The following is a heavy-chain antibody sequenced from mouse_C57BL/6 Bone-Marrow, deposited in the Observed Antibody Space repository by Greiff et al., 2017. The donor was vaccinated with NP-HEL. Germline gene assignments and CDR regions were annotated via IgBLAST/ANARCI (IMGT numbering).Heavy chain of an antibody. Sequence: VQLVESGADFVKPGASVKLSCKASGYTFTSYWMHWVKQRPGRGLAWIGRIDPNGGGTKFNEKFKTKATLTVDKPSSTASMQLSSLTSEDSAVYYCARYYYGSRGWYFDVWGTGTTVTVSS. CDR3: ARYYYGSRGWYFDV. J-gene: IGHJ1*03. CDR2: IDPNGGGT. D-gene: IGHD1-1*01. V-gene: IGHV1-72*01. CDR1: GYTFTSYW.